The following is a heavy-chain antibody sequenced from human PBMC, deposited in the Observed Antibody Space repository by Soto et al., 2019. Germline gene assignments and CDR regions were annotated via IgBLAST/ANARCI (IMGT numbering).Heavy chain of an antibody. J-gene: IGHJ6*02. CDR1: GFTFSSYG. D-gene: IGHD3-22*01. Sequence: PGGSLRLSCAASGFTFSSYGMHWVRQAPGKGLEWVAVIWYDGSNKYYADSVKGRFTITRDMSTSTAYMELSSLRSEDTAVYYCAAEEYYYDSSGYYSYYGMDVWAQGTTVTVSS. CDR2: IWYDGSNK. CDR3: AAEEYYYDSSGYYSYYGMDV. V-gene: IGHV3-33*01.